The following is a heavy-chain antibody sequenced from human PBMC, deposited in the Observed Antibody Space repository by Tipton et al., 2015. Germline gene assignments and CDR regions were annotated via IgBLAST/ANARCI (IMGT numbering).Heavy chain of an antibody. J-gene: IGHJ4*02. CDR2: MNPVSGNT. CDR1: GYIFTNYD. Sequence: QLVQSGAEVKKPGASVKVSCKASGYIFTNYDMNWVRQATGQGLEWMGWMNPVSGNTGYAQKFQGRVTMTRDTSIGTVYMELISLRSDDTAVYYCARGEAYFDYWGQGTLVTVSS. V-gene: IGHV1-8*01. CDR3: ARGEAYFDY.